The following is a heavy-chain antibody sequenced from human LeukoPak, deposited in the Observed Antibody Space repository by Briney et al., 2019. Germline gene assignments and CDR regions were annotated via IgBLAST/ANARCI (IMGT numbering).Heavy chain of an antibody. D-gene: IGHD2-8*01. Sequence: PSETLSLTCAVSGGSISSGSYYWSWLRQPAGKGLEWIERIYTSGSTNYNPSLKSRVTISVDTSKNQFSLKLSSVTAADTAVYYCAREDIVLMVYGSPYYYMDVWGKGTTVTVSS. V-gene: IGHV4-61*02. J-gene: IGHJ6*03. CDR1: GGSISSGSYY. CDR2: IYTSGST. CDR3: AREDIVLMVYGSPYYYMDV.